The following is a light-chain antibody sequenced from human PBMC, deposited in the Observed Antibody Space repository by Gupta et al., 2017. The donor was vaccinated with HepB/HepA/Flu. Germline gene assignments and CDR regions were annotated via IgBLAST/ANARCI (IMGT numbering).Light chain of an antibody. CDR1: SSDVGGYNL. Sequence: QSPLTPPASLSGSPRQSISISCTGTSSDVGGYNLVSWYQQYPGKAPKLIIFDVTKRPSGISSRFSGSKSGNTASLTISGLQAEDEADYSCCSYAGSNTWVFGGGTKLTVL. CDR2: DVT. J-gene: IGLJ3*02. V-gene: IGLV2-23*02. CDR3: CSYAGSNTWV.